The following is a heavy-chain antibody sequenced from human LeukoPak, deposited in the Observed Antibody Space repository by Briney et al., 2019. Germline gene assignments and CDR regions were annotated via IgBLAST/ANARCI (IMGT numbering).Heavy chain of an antibody. D-gene: IGHD5-24*01. CDR1: GLIFRSYW. CDR2: INQDGSEK. CDR3: ARERDGRFFDY. J-gene: IGHJ4*02. V-gene: IGHV3-7*01. Sequence: GGSLRLSCAVSGLIFRSYWMSWVRQAAGKGLEWVANINQDGSEKYFVDSVKGRFTISRDNAKNSLHLQINTLRAEDTAVYYCARERDGRFFDYWGQGTLVTVSS.